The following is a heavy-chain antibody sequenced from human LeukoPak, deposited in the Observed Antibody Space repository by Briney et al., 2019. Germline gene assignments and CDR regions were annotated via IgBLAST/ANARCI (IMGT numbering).Heavy chain of an antibody. J-gene: IGHJ5*02. CDR3: ARGFRGPGWFDP. D-gene: IGHD2-2*01. CDR1: GYTFSDYY. Sequence: ASVKVSCKASGYTFSDYYLHWLRQAPGQGLERMGWINPYSGGTNYAQKFQGRVTITRDTSASTAYMELSSLRSEDMAVYYCARGFRGPGWFDPWGQGTLVTVSS. V-gene: IGHV1-2*02. CDR2: INPYSGGT.